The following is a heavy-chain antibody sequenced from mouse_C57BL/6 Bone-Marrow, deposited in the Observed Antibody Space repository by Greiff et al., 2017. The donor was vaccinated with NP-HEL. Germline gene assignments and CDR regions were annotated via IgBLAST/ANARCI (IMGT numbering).Heavy chain of an antibody. CDR2: INPSTGGT. J-gene: IGHJ2*01. Sequence: EVQLQQSGPELVKPGASVKISCKASGYSFTGYYMNWVKQSPEKSLEWIGEINPSTGGTTYNQKFKAKVTLTVDKSSSTAYMQLKSLTSEDSAVYYCARDGYYDYWGQGTTLTVSS. CDR1: GYSFTGYY. V-gene: IGHV1-42*01. D-gene: IGHD2-3*01. CDR3: ARDGYYDY.